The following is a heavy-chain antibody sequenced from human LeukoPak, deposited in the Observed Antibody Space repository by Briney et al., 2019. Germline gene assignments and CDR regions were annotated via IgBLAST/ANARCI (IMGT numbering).Heavy chain of an antibody. V-gene: IGHV3-23*01. CDR3: AKRGTRATHGMDV. CDR1: GFTFSSNA. D-gene: IGHD3-16*01. CDR2: ISGSGGST. Sequence: GGSLRLSCAASGFTFSSNAMSWVRQAPGKGLEWVSAISGSGGSTYYTDSVKGRFTISRDNSKNTVDLQMNSLRVEDTAVYYCAKRGTRATHGMDVWGQGTTVTVSS. J-gene: IGHJ6*02.